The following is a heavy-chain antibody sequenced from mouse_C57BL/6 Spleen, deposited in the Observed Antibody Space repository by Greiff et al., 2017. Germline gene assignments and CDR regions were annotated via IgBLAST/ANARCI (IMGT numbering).Heavy chain of an antibody. V-gene: IGHV1-53*01. CDR2: INPSNGGT. Sequence: QVQLQQSGTELVKPGASVKLSCKASGYTFTSYWMHWVKQRPGQGLEWIGNINPSNGGTNYNEKFKSKATLTVDKSSSTAYMQLSSLTSEDSAVYYCVREGITTVARFSYAMDYWGQGTSVTVSS. CDR1: GYTFTSYW. J-gene: IGHJ4*01. D-gene: IGHD1-1*01. CDR3: VREGITTVARFSYAMDY.